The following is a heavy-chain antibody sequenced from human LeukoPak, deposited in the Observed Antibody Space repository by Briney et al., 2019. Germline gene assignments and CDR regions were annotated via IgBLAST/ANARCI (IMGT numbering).Heavy chain of an antibody. J-gene: IGHJ4*02. CDR1: GGSFSGYY. V-gene: IGHV4-34*01. Sequence: SETLSLTCAVYGGSFSGYYWTWIRQPPGKGLEWIGEINHSGSTNYNPSLKSRVTISIDTSKNQFSLKLSSVTAADTAVYYCARSVAAMGYFDYWGQGTLVTVSS. CDR3: ARSVAAMGYFDY. CDR2: INHSGST. D-gene: IGHD2-2*01.